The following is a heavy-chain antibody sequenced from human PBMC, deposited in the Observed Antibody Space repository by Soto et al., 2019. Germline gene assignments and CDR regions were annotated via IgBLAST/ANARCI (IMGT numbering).Heavy chain of an antibody. V-gene: IGHV3-30*18. CDR1: GFTFSSYG. D-gene: IGHD6-19*01. CDR2: ISYDGSNK. Sequence: QVQLVESGGGVVQPGRSLRLSCAASGFTFSSYGMHWVRQAPGKGLEWVAVISYDGSNKYYADSVKGRFTISRDNSKNTLYLQMNSLRAEDTAVYYCAKESRSGWYYYYYGMDVW. CDR3: AKESRSGWYYYYYGMDV. J-gene: IGHJ6*01.